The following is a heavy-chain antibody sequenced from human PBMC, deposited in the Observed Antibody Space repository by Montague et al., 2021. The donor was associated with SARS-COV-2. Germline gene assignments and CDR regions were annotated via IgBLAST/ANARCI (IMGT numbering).Heavy chain of an antibody. D-gene: IGHD2-2*01. CDR2: IHYSGST. J-gene: IGHJ5*02. CDR1: GGSISSSSYY. V-gene: IGHV4-39*01. Sequence: SETLSLTCTVSGGSISSSSYYWGWIRQPPGKGLERIGSIHYSGSTYYNPSLKSRVTISVDTPKEHFSLKLSSVTAADTAVYFCAAQSSGGYCSSSSCYVWFDPWGQGTLVTVSS. CDR3: AAQSSGGYCSSSSCYVWFDP.